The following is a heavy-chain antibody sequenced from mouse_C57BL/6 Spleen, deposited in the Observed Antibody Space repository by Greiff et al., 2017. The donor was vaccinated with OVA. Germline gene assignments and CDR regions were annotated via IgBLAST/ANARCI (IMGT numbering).Heavy chain of an antibody. Sequence: DVKLVESGGGLVKPGGSLKLSCAASGFTFSDYGMHWVRQAPEKGLEWVAYISSGSSTIYYADTVKGRFTISRDNAKNTLFLQMTSLRSEDTAMYYCARRYDGYNYFDYWGQGTTLTVSS. CDR2: ISSGSSTI. CDR1: GFTFSDYG. CDR3: ARRYDGYNYFDY. V-gene: IGHV5-17*01. D-gene: IGHD2-3*01. J-gene: IGHJ2*01.